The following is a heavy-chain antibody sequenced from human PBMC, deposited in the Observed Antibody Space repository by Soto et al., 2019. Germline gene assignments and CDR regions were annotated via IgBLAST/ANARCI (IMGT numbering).Heavy chain of an antibody. CDR3: AKDIPRITMVRGVINYGMDV. J-gene: IGHJ6*02. V-gene: IGHV3-30*18. CDR1: GFTFSSYG. CDR2: ISYDGSNK. Sequence: GGSLRLSCAASGFTFSSYGMHWVRQAPGKGLEWVAVISYDGSNKYYADSVKGRFTISRDNSKNTLYLQMNSLRAEDTAVYYCAKDIPRITMVRGVINYGMDVWGQGTTVTVSS. D-gene: IGHD3-10*01.